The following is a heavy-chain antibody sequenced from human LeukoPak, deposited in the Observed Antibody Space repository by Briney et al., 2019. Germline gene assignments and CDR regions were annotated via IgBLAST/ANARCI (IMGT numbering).Heavy chain of an antibody. CDR2: IDPSDSYT. Sequence: GESLKISCKGSGYIFTHNWIGWVRQMPGKGLEWMGRIDPSDSYTNFSPSFQGHVTISTDKSISTAYLQWSSLKASDTAMYYCARLMNTAMALDAFDIWGQGTMVTVSS. CDR3: ARLMNTAMALDAFDI. CDR1: GYIFTHNW. D-gene: IGHD5-18*01. V-gene: IGHV5-10-1*01. J-gene: IGHJ3*02.